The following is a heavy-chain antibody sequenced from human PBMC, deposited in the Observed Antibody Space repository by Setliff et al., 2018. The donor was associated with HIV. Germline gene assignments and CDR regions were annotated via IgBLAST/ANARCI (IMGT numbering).Heavy chain of an antibody. V-gene: IGHV4-38-2*01. Sequence: SETLSLTCAVSGYSISGGYYWGWIRQPPGKGLEWIGSIYHSGTTYYNPSLKSRVTISLDTSKNQFSLQLRSVTAADTAVYHCARQNIAAYWFDPWGQGTLVTVS. CDR2: IYHSGTT. CDR3: ARQNIAAYWFDP. D-gene: IGHD6-13*01. CDR1: GYSISGGYY. J-gene: IGHJ5*02.